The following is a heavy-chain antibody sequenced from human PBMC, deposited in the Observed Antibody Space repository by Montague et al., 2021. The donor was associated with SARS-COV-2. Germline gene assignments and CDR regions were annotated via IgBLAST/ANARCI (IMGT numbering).Heavy chain of an antibody. J-gene: IGHJ4*02. D-gene: IGHD3-16*02. CDR2: IYNSGTT. V-gene: IGHV4-59*01. CDR1: GDSMSTNY. CDR3: ARMFYDYVWETSRYRGNYFDS. Sequence: SETLSLTCSVSGDSMSTNYWSWIRHPPGKGLEWIGHIYNSGTTIYNPSPKSRATIFIDVSKTHFSPRLSSLTATDTAVYYCARMFYDYVWETSRYRGNYFDSWGQGTLVTVSS.